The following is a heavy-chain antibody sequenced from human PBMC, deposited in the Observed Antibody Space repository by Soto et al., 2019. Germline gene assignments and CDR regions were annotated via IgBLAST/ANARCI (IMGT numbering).Heavy chain of an antibody. D-gene: IGHD3-10*01. CDR1: GLTVSSNY. Sequence: EVQLGETGGGLIQPGGSLRLSCAAAGLTVSSNYMNWVRQAPGKVLEWVSVLYSGGSTHYAGSVKRRFIISRDNSKNTVYLQMNSLRVEDTAIYYCARDRPGDEGDGFDIWGHGTMVTVSS. CDR2: LYSGGST. J-gene: IGHJ3*02. V-gene: IGHV3-53*02. CDR3: ARDRPGDEGDGFDI.